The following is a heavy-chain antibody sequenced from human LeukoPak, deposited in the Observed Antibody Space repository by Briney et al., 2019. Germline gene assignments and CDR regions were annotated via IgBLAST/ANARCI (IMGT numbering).Heavy chain of an antibody. Sequence: PSQTLSLTCTVSGGSISSGGYYWSWIRQPPGKGLEWIGYIYHSGSTYYNPSLKSRVTISVDRSKNQFSLKLSSVTAADTAVYYCARVGMENCRSTSCYGFDYWGQGTLVTVSS. V-gene: IGHV4-30-2*01. CDR1: GGSISSGGYY. D-gene: IGHD2-2*01. J-gene: IGHJ4*02. CDR3: ARVGMENCRSTSCYGFDY. CDR2: IYHSGST.